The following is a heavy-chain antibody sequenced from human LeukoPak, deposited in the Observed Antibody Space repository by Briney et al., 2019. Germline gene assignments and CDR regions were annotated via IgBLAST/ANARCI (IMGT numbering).Heavy chain of an antibody. CDR1: GGSFSGYY. CDR2: INHSGST. CDR3: ARVKYDYVWGSYRPNFDY. V-gene: IGHV4-34*01. D-gene: IGHD3-16*02. J-gene: IGHJ4*02. Sequence: PSETLSLTCAVYGGSFSGYYWSWIRQPPGKGLEWIGEINHSGSTNYNPSLKSRVTISVDTSKNQFSLKLSSVTAADTAVYYCARVKYDYVWGSYRPNFDYWGQGTLVTVSS.